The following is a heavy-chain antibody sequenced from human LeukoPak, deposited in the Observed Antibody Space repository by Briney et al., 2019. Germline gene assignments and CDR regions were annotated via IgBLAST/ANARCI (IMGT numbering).Heavy chain of an antibody. J-gene: IGHJ4*02. V-gene: IGHV1-69*06. D-gene: IGHD2-2*01. CDR2: IIPIFGTA. CDR1: GGTFSSYA. CDR3: ATVCCSSTSCYYFDY. Sequence: ASVKVSCEASGGTFSSYAISWVRQAPGQGLEWMGGIIPIFGTANYAQKFQGRVTMTEDTSTDTAYMELSSLRSEDTAVYYCATVCCSSTSCYYFDYWGQGTLVTVSS.